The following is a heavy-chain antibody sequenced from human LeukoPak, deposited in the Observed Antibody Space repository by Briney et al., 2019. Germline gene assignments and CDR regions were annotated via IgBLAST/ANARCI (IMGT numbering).Heavy chain of an antibody. CDR3: ASGNTAMVGDIDY. J-gene: IGHJ4*02. CDR2: IIPILGIA. Sequence: ASVKVSCKASGGTFSSYAISWVRQAPGQGLEWMGRIIPILGIANYAQKFQGRVTITADKSTSTAYMELSSLRSEDTAVYYCASGNTAMVGDIDYWGQETLVTVSS. V-gene: IGHV1-69*04. CDR1: GGTFSSYA. D-gene: IGHD5-18*01.